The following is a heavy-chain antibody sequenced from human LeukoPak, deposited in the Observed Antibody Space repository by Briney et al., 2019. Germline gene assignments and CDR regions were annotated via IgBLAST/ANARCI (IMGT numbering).Heavy chain of an antibody. V-gene: IGHV3-21*01. D-gene: IGHD6-19*01. CDR2: ISSSSSYI. CDR1: GFTFSSYE. CDR3: ARDGIAVAGTFDY. J-gene: IGHJ4*02. Sequence: PGGSLRLSCAASGFTFSSYEMNWVRQALGKGLEWVSSISSSSSYIYYADSVKGRFTISRDNAKNSLYLQMNSLRAEDTAVYYCARDGIAVAGTFDYWGQGTLVTVSS.